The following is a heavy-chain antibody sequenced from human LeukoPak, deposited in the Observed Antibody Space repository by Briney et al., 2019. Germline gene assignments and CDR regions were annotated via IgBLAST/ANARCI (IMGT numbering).Heavy chain of an antibody. CDR3: ARRVVGATCAFDI. J-gene: IGHJ3*02. CDR2: ISSSSSYI. CDR1: GFTFSSYS. D-gene: IGHD1-26*01. V-gene: IGHV3-21*01. Sequence: GGSLRLSCAASGFTFSSYSMNWARQAPGKGLEWVSSISSSSSYIYYADSVKGRFTISRDNAKNSLYLQMNSLRAEDTAVYYCARRVVGATCAFDIWGQGTMVTVSS.